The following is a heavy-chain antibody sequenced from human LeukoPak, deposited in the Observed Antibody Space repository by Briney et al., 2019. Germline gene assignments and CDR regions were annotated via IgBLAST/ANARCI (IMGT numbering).Heavy chain of an antibody. CDR3: ASQLLRDREYFQH. CDR1: GGTFSIYA. D-gene: IGHD2-2*01. J-gene: IGHJ1*01. V-gene: IGHV1-69*13. Sequence: SVKVSCKASGGTFSIYAISWVRQAPGQGLEWMGGIIPIFDTASYAQKFQGRVTITADESTSTAYMELSSLRSEDTAVYYCASQLLRDREYFQHWGQGTLVTVSS. CDR2: IIPIFDTA.